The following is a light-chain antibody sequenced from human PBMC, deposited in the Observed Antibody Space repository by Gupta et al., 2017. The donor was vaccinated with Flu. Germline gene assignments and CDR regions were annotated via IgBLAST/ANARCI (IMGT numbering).Light chain of an antibody. CDR1: QSVSSSS. CDR3: QHYGSSPYS. Sequence: EVVLLQSPGPLSLSPRERATLSCRASQSVSSSSLAWYQQKPGQAPRLVIYGGSTRATGIPDRFSGSGSGTDFALTISRLEPEDFAVYYCQHYGSSPYSFGQGTKVEIK. V-gene: IGKV3-20*01. CDR2: GGS. J-gene: IGKJ2*03.